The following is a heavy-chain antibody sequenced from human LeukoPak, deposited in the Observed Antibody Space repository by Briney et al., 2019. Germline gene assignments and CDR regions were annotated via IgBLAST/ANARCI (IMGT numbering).Heavy chain of an antibody. CDR2: IIPIFGTG. V-gene: IGHV1-69*06. D-gene: IGHD6-19*01. Sequence: ASVKVSCKDSGGTFSSYAYSWVRLAPGQGIEWMGGIIPIFGTGNYAQQSQGRVTITADKSTSTAYMELSSLRSEDTAVYYCAIVTVAGTLDYWGQGTLVTVSS. CDR1: GGTFSSYA. J-gene: IGHJ4*02. CDR3: AIVTVAGTLDY.